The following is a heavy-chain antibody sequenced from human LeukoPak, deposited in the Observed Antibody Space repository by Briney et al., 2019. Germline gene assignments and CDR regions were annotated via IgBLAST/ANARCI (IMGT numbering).Heavy chain of an antibody. J-gene: IGHJ5*02. Sequence: ASVKVSCKASGYTFTSYDINWVRQATGQGLEWMGWMNPNSGNTGYAQKFQGRVTMTRNTSISTAYMGLSSLRSEDTAVYYCARGRVYCSGGSCYNWFDPWGQGTLVTVSS. D-gene: IGHD2-15*01. CDR3: ARGRVYCSGGSCYNWFDP. CDR1: GYTFTSYD. CDR2: MNPNSGNT. V-gene: IGHV1-8*01.